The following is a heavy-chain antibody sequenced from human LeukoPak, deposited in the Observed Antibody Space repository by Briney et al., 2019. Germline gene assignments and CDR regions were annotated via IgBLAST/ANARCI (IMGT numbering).Heavy chain of an antibody. CDR1: GYTFTSYA. J-gene: IGHJ4*02. D-gene: IGHD2-15*01. V-gene: IGHV1-3*01. Sequence: ASVKVSCKASGYTFTSYAMHWVRQAPGQRLEWMGWINAGNGNTKYSQKFQGRVTITRDTSASTAYMELSSLRSKDTAVYYCARDLYCSGGSCYYLDYWGQGTLVTVSS. CDR3: ARDLYCSGGSCYYLDY. CDR2: INAGNGNT.